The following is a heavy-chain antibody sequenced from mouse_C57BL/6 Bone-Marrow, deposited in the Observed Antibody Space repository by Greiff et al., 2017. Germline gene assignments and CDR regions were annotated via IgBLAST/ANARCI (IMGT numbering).Heavy chain of an antibody. J-gene: IGHJ2*01. Sequence: EVKLVESGGGLVQPGGSLKLSCAASGFTFSDYYMYWVRQTPEKRLEWVAYISNGGGSTYYPDTVKGRFTISRDNAKNTLYLQMSRLKSEDTAMYYCARSYFCCWGQGATLTVSS. CDR2: ISNGGGST. CDR1: GFTFSDYY. CDR3: ARSYFCC. V-gene: IGHV5-12*01.